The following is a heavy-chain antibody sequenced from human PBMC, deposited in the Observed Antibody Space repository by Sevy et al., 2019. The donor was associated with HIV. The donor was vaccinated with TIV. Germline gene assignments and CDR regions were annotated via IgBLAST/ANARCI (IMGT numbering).Heavy chain of an antibody. CDR2: IIPMFGTE. D-gene: IGHD6-13*01. Sequence: ASVKVSCKSSGRTFRSNAISWVRQAPGQGLEWMGGIIPMFGTENYAQKFQGRVTITADESASTAYMELSSLRSDDTAIYYCARSISWYASFDYWGQGTLVTVSS. CDR1: GRTFRSNA. CDR3: ARSISWYASFDY. J-gene: IGHJ4*02. V-gene: IGHV1-69*13.